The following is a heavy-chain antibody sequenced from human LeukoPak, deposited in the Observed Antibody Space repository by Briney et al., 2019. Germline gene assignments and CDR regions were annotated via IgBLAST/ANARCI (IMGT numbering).Heavy chain of an antibody. CDR1: GGSISSYY. J-gene: IGHJ4*02. V-gene: IGHV4-59*01. Sequence: SETLSLTCTVSGGSISSYYWSWIRQPPGKGLECIGYIYYSGSTSYSPSLKSRVTISVDTSKNQFSLKLSSVAAADTAVYYCARRLYGGNFDNWGQGTLVSVSS. CDR3: ARRLYGGNFDN. CDR2: IYYSGST. D-gene: IGHD4-23*01.